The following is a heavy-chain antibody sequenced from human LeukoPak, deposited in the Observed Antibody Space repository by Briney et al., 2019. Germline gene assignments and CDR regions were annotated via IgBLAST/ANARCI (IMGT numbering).Heavy chain of an antibody. D-gene: IGHD5-18*01. Sequence: SETLSLTCAVYGGSFSGYYWSWIRQPLGKGLEWIGEINHSGSTNYNPSLKSRVTISVDTSKNQFSLKLSSVTAADTAVYYCARGKRAYSYANDYWGQGNLVTVSS. J-gene: IGHJ4*02. CDR3: ARGKRAYSYANDY. CDR1: GGSFSGYY. CDR2: INHSGST. V-gene: IGHV4-34*01.